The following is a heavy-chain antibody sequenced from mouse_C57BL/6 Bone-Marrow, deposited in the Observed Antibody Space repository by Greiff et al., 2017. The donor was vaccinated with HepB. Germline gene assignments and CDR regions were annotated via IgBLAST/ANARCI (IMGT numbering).Heavy chain of an antibody. Sequence: QVQLQQSDAELVKPGASVKISCKVSGYTFTDHTIHWMKQRPEQGLEWIGYIYPRDGSTKYNEKFKGKATLTADKSSSTAYMQLNSLTSEDSAVYFCARPDYSYYGSSHYYAMDYWGQGTSVTVSS. CDR3: ARPDYSYYGSSHYYAMDY. CDR2: IYPRDGST. D-gene: IGHD1-1*01. CDR1: GYTFTDHT. J-gene: IGHJ4*01. V-gene: IGHV1-78*01.